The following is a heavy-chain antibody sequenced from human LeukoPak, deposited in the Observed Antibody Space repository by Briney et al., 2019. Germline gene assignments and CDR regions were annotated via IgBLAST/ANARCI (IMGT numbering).Heavy chain of an antibody. CDR2: IDSDGSST. V-gene: IGHV3-74*01. D-gene: IGHD3-9*01. J-gene: IGHJ3*02. Sequence: GGSLRLSCAASRFTFSSYWMHWVSHAPGKGLVWVSRIDSDGSSTDYADSVKGRFTISRDNSKNTLYLQMNSLRAEDTAVYNCARYFHDAFHIWGQGTMVTVSS. CDR3: ARYFHDAFHI. CDR1: RFTFSSYW.